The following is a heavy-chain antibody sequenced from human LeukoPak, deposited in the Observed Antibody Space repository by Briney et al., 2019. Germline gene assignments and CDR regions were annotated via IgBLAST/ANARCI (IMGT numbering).Heavy chain of an antibody. D-gene: IGHD2-21*02. Sequence: GSLRLSCAASGFTFSNYAISWVRQAPGKGLEWVSAISSNGGSTYYADSVKGRFTISRDNSKNTLYLQMNSLRAEDTAVYYCAKGVVVTAIPPFQHWGQGTLVTVSS. V-gene: IGHV3-23*01. CDR3: AKGVVVTAIPPFQH. CDR1: GFTFSNYA. J-gene: IGHJ1*01. CDR2: ISSNGGST.